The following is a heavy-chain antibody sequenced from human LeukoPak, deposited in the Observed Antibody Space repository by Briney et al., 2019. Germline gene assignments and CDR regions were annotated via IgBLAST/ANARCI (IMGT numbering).Heavy chain of an antibody. Sequence: GGSLRLSCAASGFAFSGYWRSWVRQAPGKGLEWVANIKGDGSEKHYVDSVKGRFTISRDNAKNSLYLQMNSLRAEDTAVYYCARVPAYCGADCYFYFVYWGQGTLVTVSS. V-gene: IGHV3-7*04. CDR2: IKGDGSEK. CDR1: GFAFSGYW. D-gene: IGHD2-21*02. J-gene: IGHJ4*02. CDR3: ARVPAYCGADCYFYFVY.